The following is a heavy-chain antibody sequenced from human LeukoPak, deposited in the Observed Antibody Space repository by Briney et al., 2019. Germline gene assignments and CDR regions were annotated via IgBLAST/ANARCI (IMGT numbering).Heavy chain of an antibody. CDR2: IYTSGST. D-gene: IGHD5-18*01. Sequence: SETLSLTCTVSGGSISSYYWSWIRQPAGKGLEWIGRIYTSGSTNYNPSLKSRVTMSVDTSKNQFSLNLRSVTAADTAMYYCARDEDTTLARAFDIWGQGTTVTVSS. CDR3: ARDEDTTLARAFDI. V-gene: IGHV4-4*07. J-gene: IGHJ3*02. CDR1: GGSISSYY.